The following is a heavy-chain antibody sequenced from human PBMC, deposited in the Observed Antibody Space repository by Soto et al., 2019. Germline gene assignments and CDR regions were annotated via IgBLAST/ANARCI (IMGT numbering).Heavy chain of an antibody. CDR1: GYTFTTYT. D-gene: IGHD2-2*02. V-gene: IGHV1-3*01. J-gene: IGHJ5*02. CDR2: INAGNGET. CDR3: ARSTTSCYSLCWFDP. Sequence: ASVKVSCKASGYTFTTYTIQWVRQAPGQRLEWMGWINAGNGETKYSQNFQGRVTITRDTSASTAYMELNSLRSEDTAVYYCARSTTSCYSLCWFDPPGQLTLVTVSS.